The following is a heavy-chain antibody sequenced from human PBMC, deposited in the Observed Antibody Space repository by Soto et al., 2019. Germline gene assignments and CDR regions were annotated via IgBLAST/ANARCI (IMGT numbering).Heavy chain of an antibody. J-gene: IGHJ4*02. Sequence: EVQLVESGGGLVQPGGSLRLSCAASGFTFSSYWMHWVRQAPGKGLVWVSRINSDGSSTSYADSVKGRFTISRDNAKNTLSLQMNSLRAEDTAVYYRVSTSLVVAAATREDYWGQGTLVTVYS. D-gene: IGHD2-15*01. CDR3: VSTSLVVAAATREDY. CDR1: GFTFSSYW. V-gene: IGHV3-74*01. CDR2: INSDGSST.